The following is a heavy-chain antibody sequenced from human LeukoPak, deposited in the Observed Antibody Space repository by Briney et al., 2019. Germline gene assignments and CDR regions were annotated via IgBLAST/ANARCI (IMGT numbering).Heavy chain of an antibody. V-gene: IGHV4-59*08. D-gene: IGHD3-22*01. CDR1: GGSISSYY. CDR3: ASLYYYDSSGFSDY. CDR2: IYYSGST. Sequence: SETLSLTCTVSGGSISSYYWSWIRQPPGKGLEWIGYIYYSGSTNYNPSLKSRVTISVDTSKNQFSLKLSSVTAADTAVYHCASLYYYDSSGFSDYWGQGALVTVSS. J-gene: IGHJ4*02.